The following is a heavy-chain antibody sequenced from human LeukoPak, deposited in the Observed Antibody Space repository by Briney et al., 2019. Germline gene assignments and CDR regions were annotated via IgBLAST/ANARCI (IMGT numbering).Heavy chain of an antibody. D-gene: IGHD4-17*01. CDR2: IYHSGST. J-gene: IGHJ6*02. Sequence: SETLSLTCGVSGGSISSSNWWSWVRQPPGKGLEWIGQIYHSGSTNYNPSLKSRVTISVDKSKNQSSLKLSSVTAADTDVYYCARDPDYGAGAKMDVWGQGTTVTVFS. CDR1: GGSISSSNW. CDR3: ARDPDYGAGAKMDV. V-gene: IGHV4-4*02.